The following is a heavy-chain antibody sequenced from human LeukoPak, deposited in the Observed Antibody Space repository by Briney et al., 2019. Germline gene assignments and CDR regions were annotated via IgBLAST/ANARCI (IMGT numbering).Heavy chain of an antibody. V-gene: IGHV3-23*01. CDR1: GFTFSSYA. Sequence: GGSLRLSCAASGFTFSSYAMNCVRQAPGKGLEWVSTISGSGGSTYYADSVKGRFTISRDNSKNTLYLQMKSLRAEDTAIYYCARERGYYFDYWGQGTLVPVSS. CDR2: ISGSGGST. J-gene: IGHJ4*02. CDR3: ARERGYYFDY.